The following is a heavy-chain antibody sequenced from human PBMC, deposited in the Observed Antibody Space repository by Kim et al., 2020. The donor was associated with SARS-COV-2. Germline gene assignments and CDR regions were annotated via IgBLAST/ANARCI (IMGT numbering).Heavy chain of an antibody. D-gene: IGHD6-25*01. J-gene: IGHJ6*02. V-gene: IGHV3-13*01. CDR1: GFTFSTTD. Sequence: GGSLRLSCAVSGFTFSTTDMHWVRQATGKGLEWVSAIGTAGDTYYQGSVKGRFTIARENAKNSLYLQMNSLRAGDTAVYYCARDRLASYYYYGMDVWGQGTTVTVSS. CDR2: IGTAGDT. CDR3: ARDRLASYYYYGMDV.